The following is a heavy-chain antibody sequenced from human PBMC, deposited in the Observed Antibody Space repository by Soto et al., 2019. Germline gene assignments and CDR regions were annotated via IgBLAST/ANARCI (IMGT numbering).Heavy chain of an antibody. CDR3: AKGGYSSRHYDY. J-gene: IGHJ4*02. Sequence: VQLLESAGGLVQPGGSLRLSCAASGFTFSSYAMSWVRQAPGKGLEWVSGISGGGGSTYYADSVKGRFTISRDNSKNMLYLQMSSLRAEDTAVYYCAKGGYSSRHYDYWGQGTVVTVSS. V-gene: IGHV3-23*01. CDR2: ISGGGGST. CDR1: GFTFSSYA. D-gene: IGHD6-13*01.